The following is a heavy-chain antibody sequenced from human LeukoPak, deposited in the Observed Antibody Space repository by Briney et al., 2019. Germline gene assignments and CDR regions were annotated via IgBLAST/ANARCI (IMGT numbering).Heavy chain of an antibody. V-gene: IGHV3-13*01. CDR3: ARGGATVTHDWYFDL. CDR1: GFTFSSYD. D-gene: IGHD4-17*01. J-gene: IGHJ2*01. CDR2: IGTAGNT. Sequence: PGGSLRLSCAASGFTFSSYDMHWVRQATGKGLEWVSAIGTAGNTYYPGSVKGRFTISTENAKNSLYLQMNSLRAGDTAVYYCARGGATVTHDWYFDLWGRGALVTVSS.